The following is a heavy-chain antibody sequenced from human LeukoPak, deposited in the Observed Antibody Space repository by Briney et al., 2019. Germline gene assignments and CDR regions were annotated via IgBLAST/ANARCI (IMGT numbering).Heavy chain of an antibody. CDR3: ARDPVFKSGSYFAYFDY. CDR1: GYTFTSYD. Sequence: ASVKVSCKASGYTFTSYDISWVRQATGQGLEWMGWMNPNSGNTGYAQKLQGRVTMTTDTSTSTAYMELRSLRSDDTAVYYCARDPVFKSGSYFAYFDYWGQGTLVTVSS. D-gene: IGHD1-26*01. CDR2: MNPNSGNT. J-gene: IGHJ4*02. V-gene: IGHV1-8*01.